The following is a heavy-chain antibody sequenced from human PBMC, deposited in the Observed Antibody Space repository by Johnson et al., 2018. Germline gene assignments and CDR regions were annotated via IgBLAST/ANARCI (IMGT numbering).Heavy chain of an antibody. CDR1: GFTFDDYA. J-gene: IGHJ6*03. CDR3: AKEMCRGDIVGYIDV. CDR2: ISWNSGSI. D-gene: IGHD2-15*01. Sequence: VQLVESGGGLVQPGRSLRLSCAASGFTFDDYAMHWVRQAPGKGLEWVPGISWNSGSIGYADSVKGRFTISRDNAKNSLYLQMNSLRAEGTALYYCAKEMCRGDIVGYIDVWGKWTTVTVSS. V-gene: IGHV3-9*01.